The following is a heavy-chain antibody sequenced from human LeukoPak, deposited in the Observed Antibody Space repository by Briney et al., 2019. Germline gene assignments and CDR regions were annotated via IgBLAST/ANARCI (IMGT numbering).Heavy chain of an antibody. D-gene: IGHD3-10*01. J-gene: IGHJ6*02. V-gene: IGHV4-34*01. CDR3: ARGRWFGEFLLRRYGMDV. CDR1: GGSFSGYY. Sequence: SETLSLTCAVYGGSFSGYYWSWIRQPPGKGLEWIGEINHSGSTNYNPSLKSRVTISVDTSKNQFSLKLSSVTAADTAVYYCARGRWFGEFLLRRYGMDVWGQGTTVTVSS. CDR2: INHSGST.